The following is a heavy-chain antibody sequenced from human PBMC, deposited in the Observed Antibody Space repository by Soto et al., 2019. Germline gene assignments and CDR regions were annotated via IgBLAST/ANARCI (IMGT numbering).Heavy chain of an antibody. CDR3: VRHARLASS. J-gene: IGHJ5*02. D-gene: IGHD3-9*01. CDR2: ISVSGHDT. V-gene: IGHV3-11*06. CDR1: GFIFTDDH. Sequence: GGSLRLSCEASGFIFTDDHMNWIRQAPGKGPEWVSYISVSGHDTNYADSVRGRFTISRDNARNSVFLQMNSLRAEDTAVYYCVRHARLASSWGRGTLVTVSA.